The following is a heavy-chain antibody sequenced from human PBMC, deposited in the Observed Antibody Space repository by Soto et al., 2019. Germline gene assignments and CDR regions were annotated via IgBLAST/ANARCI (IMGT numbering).Heavy chain of an antibody. J-gene: IGHJ3*02. CDR2: ISYDGSNK. Sequence: GGSLRLSCAASGFTFSSYGMHWVRQAPGKGLEWVAVISYDGSNKYYADSVKGRFIISRDNAKNSLYLQMNSLRAEDTAVYYCTSTMAGAFDIWGQGTMVTVSS. V-gene: IGHV3-30*03. CDR1: GFTFSSYG. CDR3: TSTMAGAFDI. D-gene: IGHD3-10*01.